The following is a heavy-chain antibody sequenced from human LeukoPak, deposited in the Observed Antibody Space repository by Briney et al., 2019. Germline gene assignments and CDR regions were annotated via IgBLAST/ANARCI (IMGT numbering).Heavy chain of an antibody. CDR1: GFTFSSYG. D-gene: IGHD4-23*01. V-gene: IGHV3-33*01. Sequence: PGGSLRLSCAASGFTFSSYGMHWVRQAPGKGLEWVAIIWYDGSNKYYADSVKGRFTISRDNAKNSLYLQMNSLRAEDTAVYYCARRLTTTVALWGQGTLVTVSS. J-gene: IGHJ4*02. CDR3: ARRLTTTVAL. CDR2: IWYDGSNK.